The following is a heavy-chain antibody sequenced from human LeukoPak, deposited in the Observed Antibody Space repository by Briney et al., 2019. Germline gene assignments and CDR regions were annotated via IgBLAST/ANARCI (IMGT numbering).Heavy chain of an antibody. D-gene: IGHD3-16*01. V-gene: IGHV4-4*07. J-gene: IGHJ5*02. CDR3: ARDLPRENSYAYGFWFDP. CDR2: MYIGGTR. Sequence: ASETLSLTCSVSGVSISSYYWTWIRQPAGKGLEWIGRMYIGGTRNYNPSLKSRVTMSIDTSKNQFSLKLSSVTAADTAVYYCARDLPRENSYAYGFWFDPWGQGTPVTVSS. CDR1: GVSISSYY.